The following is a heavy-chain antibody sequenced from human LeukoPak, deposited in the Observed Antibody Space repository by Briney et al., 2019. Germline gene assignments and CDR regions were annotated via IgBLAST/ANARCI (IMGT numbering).Heavy chain of an antibody. Sequence: QPGGSLRLSCVASGFTFGTYAMSWVRQAPGKGLEWVSTISGSGSSTYYADSVKGRFTISRDNAKNSLILQMNRLRAEDTAVYYCAREGNYYFDYWGQGTLVTVSS. V-gene: IGHV3-23*01. D-gene: IGHD1-7*01. J-gene: IGHJ4*02. CDR1: GFTFGTYA. CDR3: AREGNYYFDY. CDR2: ISGSGSST.